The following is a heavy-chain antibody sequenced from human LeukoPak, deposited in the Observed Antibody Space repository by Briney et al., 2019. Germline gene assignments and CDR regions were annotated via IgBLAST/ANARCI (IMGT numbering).Heavy chain of an antibody. D-gene: IGHD1-1*01. Sequence: GGSLRLSCAGSGFTFSDFWMTWVRQTPGKGLQWVANIKEDGTEKNLVDSVKGRFTISRDNTKNLLFLEMNNLRGDDTAIYDCVRESRPGGAMGLYHNLDYWGQGTLVAVSS. CDR2: IKEDGTEK. CDR1: GFTFSDFW. V-gene: IGHV3-7*01. J-gene: IGHJ4*02. CDR3: VRESRPGGAMGLYHNLDY.